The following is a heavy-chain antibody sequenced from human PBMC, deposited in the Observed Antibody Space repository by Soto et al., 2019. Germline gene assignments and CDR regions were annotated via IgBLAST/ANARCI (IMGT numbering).Heavy chain of an antibody. CDR1: GYTFAHYG. D-gene: IGHD3-10*01. V-gene: IGHV1-18*01. J-gene: IGHJ5*02. CDR3: AREWDYYASRSYSNWFDP. Sequence: QVQLVQSGTEVKKPGASVKVSCKASGYTFAHYGLVWVRQAPGQGLEWMGWISTSNGDTNYTPKLQGRVTMTKDTSTNTAYMELRRLTSDDTAVYYCAREWDYYASRSYSNWFDPWGQGTLVTVSS. CDR2: ISTSNGDT.